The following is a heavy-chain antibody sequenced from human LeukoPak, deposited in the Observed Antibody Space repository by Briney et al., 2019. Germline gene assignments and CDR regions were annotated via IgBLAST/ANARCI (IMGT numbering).Heavy chain of an antibody. Sequence: ASVKVSCKASGYTITGYYIHWVRQAPGQGLEWMGWINPNSGDTHYAQKFQGRVTMTRDTSISTAYMDLNSLISDDTAVYYCARVQYQLLFEGNWFDPWGQGTLVTVSP. V-gene: IGHV1-2*02. J-gene: IGHJ5*02. CDR3: ARVQYQLLFEGNWFDP. CDR1: GYTITGYY. D-gene: IGHD2-2*01. CDR2: INPNSGDT.